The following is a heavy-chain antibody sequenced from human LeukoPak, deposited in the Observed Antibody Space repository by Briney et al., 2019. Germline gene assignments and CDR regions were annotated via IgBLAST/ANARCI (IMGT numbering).Heavy chain of an antibody. V-gene: IGHV3-23*01. J-gene: IGHJ1*01. CDR2: ISGSGGST. D-gene: IGHD3-22*01. CDR3: AKGRDSSGRQYFQH. Sequence: GGSLRLSCAASGFTFSSYWMHWVRQAPGKGLVWVSRISGSGGSTYYADSVKGRFTISRDNSMNTLYLQMNSLRAEDTAVYFCAKGRDSSGRQYFQHWGQGTLVTVSS. CDR1: GFTFSSYW.